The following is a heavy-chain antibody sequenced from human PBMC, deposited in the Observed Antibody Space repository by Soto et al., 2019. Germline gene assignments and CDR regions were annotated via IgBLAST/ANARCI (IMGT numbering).Heavy chain of an antibody. CDR3: ARDGSLYQYSYGPYYYYGMDV. J-gene: IGHJ6*02. V-gene: IGHV1-2*02. Sequence: ASVKVSCKASGYTFTGYYMHWVRQAPGQGLEWMGWINPNSGGTNYAQKFQGRVTMTRDTSISTAYMELSRLRSDDTAVYYCARDGSLYQYSYGPYYYYGMDVWGQGTPLIVSS. D-gene: IGHD5-18*01. CDR1: GYTFTGYY. CDR2: INPNSGGT.